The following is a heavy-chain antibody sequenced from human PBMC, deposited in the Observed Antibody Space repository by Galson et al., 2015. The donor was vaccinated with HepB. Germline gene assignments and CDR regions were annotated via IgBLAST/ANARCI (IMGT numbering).Heavy chain of an antibody. CDR3: ARYRLYCSGGSGPYYYYGMDA. V-gene: IGHV1-3*01. CDR1: GYTFTSYA. J-gene: IGHJ6*02. CDR2: INAGNGNT. D-gene: IGHD2-15*01. Sequence: SVKVSCKASGYTFTSYAMHWVRQAPGQRLEWMGWINAGNGNTKYSQKFQGRVTITRDTSASTAYMELSSLRSEDTAVYYCARYRLYCSGGSGPYYYYGMDAWGQGTTVTVSS.